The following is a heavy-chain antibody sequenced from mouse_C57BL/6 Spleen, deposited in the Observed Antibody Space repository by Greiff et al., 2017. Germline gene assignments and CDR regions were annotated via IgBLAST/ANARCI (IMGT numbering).Heavy chain of an antibody. Sequence: VQRVESGPELVKPGASVKISCKASGYAFSSSWMNWVKQRPGKGLEWIGRIYPGDGDTNYNGKFKGKATLTADKSSSTAYMQLSSLTSEDSAVYFCARWLLRDAMDYWGQGTSVTVSS. CDR3: ARWLLRDAMDY. CDR2: IYPGDGDT. D-gene: IGHD2-3*01. J-gene: IGHJ4*01. CDR1: GYAFSSSW. V-gene: IGHV1-82*01.